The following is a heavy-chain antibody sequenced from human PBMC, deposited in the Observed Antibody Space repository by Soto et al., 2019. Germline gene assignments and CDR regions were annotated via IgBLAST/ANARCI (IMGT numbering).Heavy chain of an antibody. CDR1: GFTFSSYS. CDR3: ARGGPYYDSSGYYYADY. V-gene: IGHV3-48*01. J-gene: IGHJ4*02. Sequence: EVQLVESGGGLVQPGGSLRLSCAASGFTFSSYSMNWVRQAPGKGLEWVSYISSSSSTIYYADSVKGRFTISRDNAKNSLYLQMNSLGAEDTAVYYCARGGPYYDSSGYYYADYWGQGTLVTVSS. D-gene: IGHD3-22*01. CDR2: ISSSSSTI.